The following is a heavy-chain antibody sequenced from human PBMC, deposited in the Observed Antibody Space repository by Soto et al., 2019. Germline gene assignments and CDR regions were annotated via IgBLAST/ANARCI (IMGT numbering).Heavy chain of an antibody. J-gene: IGHJ4*02. CDR3: ARVGSSGSYTLDY. CDR2: IYYSGST. CDR1: GVYISSGGYY. D-gene: IGHD3-10*01. V-gene: IGHV4-31*03. Sequence: TQSLTYTVSGVYISSGGYYWSWKRQHPGKGLEWIGYIYYSGSTYYNPSLKSRVTISVDTSKNQFSLKLSSVTAADTAVYYCARVGSSGSYTLDYWGQGTLVPVSS.